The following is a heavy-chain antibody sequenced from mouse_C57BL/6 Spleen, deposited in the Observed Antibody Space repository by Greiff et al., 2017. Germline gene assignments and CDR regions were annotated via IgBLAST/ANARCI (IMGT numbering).Heavy chain of an antibody. D-gene: IGHD1-1*01. V-gene: IGHV1-80*01. Sequence: VQPQQSGAELVKPGASVKISCKASGYAFSSYWMNWVKQRPGKGLEWIGQIYPGDGDTNYNGKFKGKATLTADKSSSTAYMQLSSLTSEDSAVYFCARGDYYGSTQGFAYWGQGTLVTVSA. CDR2: IYPGDGDT. CDR1: GYAFSSYW. CDR3: ARGDYYGSTQGFAY. J-gene: IGHJ3*01.